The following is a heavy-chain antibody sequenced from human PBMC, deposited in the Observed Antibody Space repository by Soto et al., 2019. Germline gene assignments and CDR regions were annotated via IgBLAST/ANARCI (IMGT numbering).Heavy chain of an antibody. Sequence: EVQLVESGGGLVQPGGSLRLSCAASGFTVSSNYMSWVRQAPGKGLEWVSVIYSGGSTYYADYVKDRFTISRDDSKNTLYLQMNSLRAEDTAVYYCAREAKIAYWGQGTLVTVSS. CDR2: IYSGGST. CDR3: AREAKIAY. CDR1: GFTVSSNY. J-gene: IGHJ4*02. V-gene: IGHV3-66*01.